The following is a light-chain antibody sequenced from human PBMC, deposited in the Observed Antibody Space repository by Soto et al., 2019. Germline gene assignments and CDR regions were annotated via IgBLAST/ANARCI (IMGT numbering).Light chain of an antibody. J-gene: IGKJ4*01. CDR2: GAS. V-gene: IGKV3-15*01. CDR1: QSINSD. Sequence: IVMTQSPATLAVSPGETTRLSCRASQSINSDVAWYQQKLGQTPRLLIHGASTRATGIAARFSGSGSGTEFTLTISGLQSEDFATYYCQQYNYWPVTFGGGTKVEIK. CDR3: QQYNYWPVT.